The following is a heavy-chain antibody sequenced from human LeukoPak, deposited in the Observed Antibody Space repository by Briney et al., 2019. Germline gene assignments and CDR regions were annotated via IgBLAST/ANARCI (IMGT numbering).Heavy chain of an antibody. Sequence: GESLKISCKASGYNFTSYWIGWVRQMPGKGLEWMGIIYPGDSDTIYSPSFQGQVTISAAKSISTAYLQWTSLKASDTAIYYCARHRSFDTSGYSSYWYFDLWGRGTLVTVSS. CDR2: IYPGDSDT. CDR1: GYNFTSYW. CDR3: ARHRSFDTSGYSSYWYFDL. V-gene: IGHV5-51*01. D-gene: IGHD3-22*01. J-gene: IGHJ2*01.